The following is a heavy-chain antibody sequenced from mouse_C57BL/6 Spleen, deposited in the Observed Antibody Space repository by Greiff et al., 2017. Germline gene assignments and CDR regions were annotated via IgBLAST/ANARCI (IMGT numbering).Heavy chain of an antibody. CDR2: IYPGSGST. J-gene: IGHJ2*01. V-gene: IGHV1-55*01. D-gene: IGHD1-1*01. Sequence: QVQLQQPGAELVKPGASVKMSCKASGYTFTSYWITWVKQRPGQGPEWIGDIYPGSGSTNYNEKFKSKATLTVDSSSSTAYMQLSSLTSEDSAVYYCAKLDYGSPYFDYWGQGTTLTVSS. CDR3: AKLDYGSPYFDY. CDR1: GYTFTSYW.